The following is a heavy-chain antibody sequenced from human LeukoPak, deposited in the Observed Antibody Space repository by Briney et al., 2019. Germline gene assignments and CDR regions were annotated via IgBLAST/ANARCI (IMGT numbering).Heavy chain of an antibody. Sequence: PGGSLRLSSAASGFTFSSYAMHWVRQAPGKGLEWVAVISYDGSNKYYADSVKGRFTISRDNSKNTLYLQMNSLRAEDTAVYYCATDYDSSGYDYWGQGTLVTVSS. J-gene: IGHJ4*02. CDR2: ISYDGSNK. D-gene: IGHD3-22*01. CDR3: ATDYDSSGYDY. V-gene: IGHV3-30*04. CDR1: GFTFSSYA.